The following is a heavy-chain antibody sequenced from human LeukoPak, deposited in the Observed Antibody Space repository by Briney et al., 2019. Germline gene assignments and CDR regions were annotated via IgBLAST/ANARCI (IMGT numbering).Heavy chain of an antibody. CDR1: VFTFSNHG. CDR2: ISPSGDIR. Sequence: TGGSLRLSCAASVFTFSNHGMNWVRQAPGKGLEWVSGISPSGDIRYYADSVKGRVTISRDNSKNTLYLEVISLTAEDTAVYYCAKDDAWLRFGEWSQGTLVTVSS. D-gene: IGHD3-10*01. J-gene: IGHJ4*02. CDR3: AKDDAWLRFGE. V-gene: IGHV3-23*01.